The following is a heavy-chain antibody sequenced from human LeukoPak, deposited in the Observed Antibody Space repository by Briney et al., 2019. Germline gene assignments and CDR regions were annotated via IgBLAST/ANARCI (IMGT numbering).Heavy chain of an antibody. CDR2: ISWNSGSI. CDR3: AKDMFPHYYDSSGLDY. CDR1: GFTFDDYA. Sequence: GGSLRLSCAASGFTFDDYAMHWVRQAPGKGLEWVSGISWNSGSIGYADSVKGRFTISGDNAKNSLYLQMNSLRAEDMALYYCAKDMFPHYYDSSGLDYWGQGTLVTVSS. D-gene: IGHD3-22*01. J-gene: IGHJ4*02. V-gene: IGHV3-9*03.